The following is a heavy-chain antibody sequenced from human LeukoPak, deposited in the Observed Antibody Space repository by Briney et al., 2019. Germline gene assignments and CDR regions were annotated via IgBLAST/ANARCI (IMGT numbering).Heavy chain of an antibody. Sequence: GGSLRLSCTASGFTFSNYWMSWVRQAPGKGLEWVANIKYDGSEKIYVDSVKGRFAVSRDNAKNSMSLQMNSLRAEDTAVYYCTRLRPVYSGRQGDYWGKGPLVPVSS. CDR1: GFTFSNYW. CDR2: IKYDGSEK. V-gene: IGHV3-7*01. CDR3: TRLRPVYSGRQGDY. D-gene: IGHD1-26*01. J-gene: IGHJ4*02.